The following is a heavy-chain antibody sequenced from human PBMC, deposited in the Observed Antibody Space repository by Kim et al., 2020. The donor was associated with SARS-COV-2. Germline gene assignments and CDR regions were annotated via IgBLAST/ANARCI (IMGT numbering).Heavy chain of an antibody. D-gene: IGHD4-17*01. J-gene: IGHJ4*02. Sequence: PSLKSRVTISVDTSKNQFYLKLRSVTAADTAVYYCARDRGVYGDGYYFDYWGQGTLVTVSS. CDR3: ARDRGVYGDGYYFDY. V-gene: IGHV4-30-2*04.